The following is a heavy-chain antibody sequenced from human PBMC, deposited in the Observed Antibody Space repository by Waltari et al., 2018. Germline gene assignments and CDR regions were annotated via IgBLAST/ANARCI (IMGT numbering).Heavy chain of an antibody. J-gene: IGHJ4*02. CDR2: INPNSGGT. D-gene: IGHD1-26*01. Sequence: QVQLVQSGAEVKKPGASVKVSCKGSAYTFTGYYMHCVRPAPGQGLDWMGWINPNSGGTNYAQKFQGRVTMTRDTSISTAYMELSRLRFDDTAVYYCARVWRGGGTFDYWGQGTLVTVSS. CDR3: ARVWRGGGTFDY. CDR1: AYTFTGYY. V-gene: IGHV1-2*02.